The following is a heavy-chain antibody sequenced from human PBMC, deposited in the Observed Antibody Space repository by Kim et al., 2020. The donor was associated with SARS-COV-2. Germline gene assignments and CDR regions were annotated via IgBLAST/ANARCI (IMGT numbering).Heavy chain of an antibody. J-gene: IGHJ6*02. V-gene: IGHV1-18*01. CDR1: GYTFTSYG. CDR2: ISAYNGNT. Sequence: ASVKVSCKASGYTFTSYGISWVRQAPGQGLEWMGWISAYNGNTNYAQKLQGRVTMTTDTSTSTAYMELRSLRSDDTAVYYCARAEQYSSGWYQDYYYGMDVWGQGTTVTVS. D-gene: IGHD6-19*01. CDR3: ARAEQYSSGWYQDYYYGMDV.